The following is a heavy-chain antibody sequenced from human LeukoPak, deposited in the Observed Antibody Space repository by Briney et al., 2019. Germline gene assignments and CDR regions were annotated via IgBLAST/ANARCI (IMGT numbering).Heavy chain of an antibody. CDR1: GFTFEDYD. D-gene: IGHD1-26*01. Sequence: GGSLRLSCAVSGFTFEDYDMSWVRQAPGKGLQWVSYINWNGGRSDYVDSVKGRFTISRDNVKKSLYLQMNGLRDDDTAFYYCARHRRKWELNDASDIWGQGTLVTVSS. J-gene: IGHJ3*02. CDR3: ARHRRKWELNDASDI. CDR2: INWNGGRS. V-gene: IGHV3-20*04.